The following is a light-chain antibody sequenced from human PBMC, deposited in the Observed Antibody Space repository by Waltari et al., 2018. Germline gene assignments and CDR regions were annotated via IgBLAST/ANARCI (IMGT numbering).Light chain of an antibody. CDR1: QSDSSN. Sequence: EIVMTQSPGTLSVSPGEKATLSCRASQSDSSNLAWYQQKPGQSPRLLIYGASTRATGIPARFSGSGSGTDFTLTISSLQSEDFAVYYCQHSDTFGQGTKLEIK. CDR2: GAS. V-gene: IGKV3-15*01. J-gene: IGKJ2*01. CDR3: QHSDT.